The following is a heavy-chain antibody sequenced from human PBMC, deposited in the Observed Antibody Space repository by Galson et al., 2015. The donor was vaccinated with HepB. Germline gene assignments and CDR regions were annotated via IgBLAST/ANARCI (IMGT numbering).Heavy chain of an antibody. CDR1: GYTFTSYG. Sequence: SVKVSCKASGYTFTSYGISWVRQAPGQGLEWMGWISAYNGNTNYAQKLQGRVTMTTDTSTSTAYMELRSLRSDDTAVYYCARSPTFSDDLIYFQHWGQGTLVTASS. CDR3: ARSPTFSDDLIYFQH. J-gene: IGHJ1*01. CDR2: ISAYNGNT. D-gene: IGHD1-1*01. V-gene: IGHV1-18*01.